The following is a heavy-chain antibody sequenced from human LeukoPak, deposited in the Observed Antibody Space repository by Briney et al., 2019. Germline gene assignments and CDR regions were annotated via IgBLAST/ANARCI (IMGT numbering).Heavy chain of an antibody. Sequence: AGGSLRLSCAASGFTFSSYAMHWVRQAPGKGLEWVAVISYDGSNRYYADSVKGRFTISRDNSKNTLYLQMNSLRAEDTAVYYCATSYYYDSSGSWLNYWGQGTLVTVSS. CDR1: GFTFSSYA. CDR3: ATSYYYDSSGSWLNY. CDR2: ISYDGSNR. V-gene: IGHV3-30-3*01. J-gene: IGHJ4*02. D-gene: IGHD3-22*01.